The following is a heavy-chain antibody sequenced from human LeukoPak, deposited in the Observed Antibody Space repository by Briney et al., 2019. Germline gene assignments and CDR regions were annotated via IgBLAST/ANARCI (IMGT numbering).Heavy chain of an antibody. CDR2: IIPIFGTA. Sequence: WASVKVSCKASGGTFSNYAISWVRQAPGQGLECMGRIIPIFGTANYAQKFQGRVTITTDESTSTAYMELSSLRSEDTAVYYCAREDMITFGGVIDWGQGTLVTVSS. CDR1: GGTFSNYA. CDR3: AREDMITFGGVID. J-gene: IGHJ4*02. V-gene: IGHV1-69*05. D-gene: IGHD3-16*02.